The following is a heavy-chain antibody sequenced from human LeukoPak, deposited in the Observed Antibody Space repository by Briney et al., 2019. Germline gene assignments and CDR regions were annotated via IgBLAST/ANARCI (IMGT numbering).Heavy chain of an antibody. V-gene: IGHV1-69*06. D-gene: IGHD3-10*01. CDR2: IIPIFGTA. CDR1: GYTFTSYA. J-gene: IGHJ6*03. Sequence: ASVKVSCKASGYTFTSYAMNWVRQAPGQGLEWMGGIIPIFGTANYAQKFQGRVTITADKSTSTAYMELSSLRSEDTAVYYCARGRFGNYYYYYMDVWGKGTTVTVSS. CDR3: ARGRFGNYYYYYMDV.